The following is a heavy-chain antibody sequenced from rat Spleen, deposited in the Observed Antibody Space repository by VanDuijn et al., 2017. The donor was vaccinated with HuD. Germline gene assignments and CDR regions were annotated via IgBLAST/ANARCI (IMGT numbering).Heavy chain of an antibody. CDR1: GFSLTNYH. CDR3: ARMGGLLSPPFDY. Sequence: QVQLRESGPGLVQPSQTLSLTCTVSGFSLTNYHISWVRQPPGEGLEWMGVIWTGGITAYNSLLKSRLTISRETSKSQVFLKMNSLQTADTATYYWARMGGLLSPPFDYWGQGVMVTVPS. D-gene: IGHD1-12*03. J-gene: IGHJ2*01. CDR2: IWTGGIT. V-gene: IGHV2-43*01.